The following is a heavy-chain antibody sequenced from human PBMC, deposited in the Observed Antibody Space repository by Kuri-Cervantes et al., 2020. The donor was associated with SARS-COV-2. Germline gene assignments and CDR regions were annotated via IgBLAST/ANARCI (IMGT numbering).Heavy chain of an antibody. D-gene: IGHD3-22*01. Sequence: SETLSLTCTVSGGSISNYYWGWIRQPPGKGVEWIGSFYSGGNTFYNPSLKSRVTISVDTSWNQISLKLSSVTASDTAVYYCATSYYYDSSGYYGWFDPWGQGVLVTVSS. CDR3: ATSYYYDSSGYYGWFDP. CDR1: GGSISNYY. CDR2: FYSGGNT. V-gene: IGHV4-39*01. J-gene: IGHJ5*02.